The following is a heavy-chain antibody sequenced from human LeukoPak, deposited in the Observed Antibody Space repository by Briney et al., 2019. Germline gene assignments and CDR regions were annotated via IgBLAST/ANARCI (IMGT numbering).Heavy chain of an antibody. V-gene: IGHV1-18*01. CDR3: ATSYCSGGSCSTDGRVAEGLLDY. CDR2: ISAYNGNT. D-gene: IGHD2-15*01. J-gene: IGHJ4*02. Sequence: ASVKVSCKASGGTFSSYAISWVRQAPGQGLEWMGWISAYNGNTNYAQKLQGRVTMTTDTSTSTAYMELRSLRSDDTAVYYCATSYCSGGSCSTDGRVAEGLLDYWGQGTLVTVSS. CDR1: GGTFSSYA.